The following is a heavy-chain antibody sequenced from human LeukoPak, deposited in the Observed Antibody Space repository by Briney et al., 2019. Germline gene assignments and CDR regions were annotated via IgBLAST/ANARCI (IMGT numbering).Heavy chain of an antibody. J-gene: IGHJ4*02. CDR3: ASRKSIAAAGHFDY. D-gene: IGHD6-13*01. V-gene: IGHV5-51*01. CDR1: GSRFTSYW. Sequence: GEPLQISCQGSGSRFTSYWIGWVRQLPGKGLEWMGIIYPGDSDTRYSPSFQGQVTISADKSISTPYLQWSSLKASDTAMYYCASRKSIAAAGHFDYWGQGTLVTVSS. CDR2: IYPGDSDT.